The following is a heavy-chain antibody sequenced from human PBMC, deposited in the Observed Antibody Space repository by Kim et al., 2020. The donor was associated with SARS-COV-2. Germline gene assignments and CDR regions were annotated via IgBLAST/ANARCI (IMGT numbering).Heavy chain of an antibody. CDR3: ARDFGGLNGYEGYFDY. D-gene: IGHD3-16*01. V-gene: IGHV4-59*01. Sequence: SETLSLTCTVSGGSISSYYWSWIRQPPGKGLEWIGYIYYSGSTNYNPSLKSRVTISVDTSKNQFSLKLSSVTAADTAVYYCARDFGGLNGYEGYFDYWGQGTLVTVSS. J-gene: IGHJ4*02. CDR1: GGSISSYY. CDR2: IYYSGST.